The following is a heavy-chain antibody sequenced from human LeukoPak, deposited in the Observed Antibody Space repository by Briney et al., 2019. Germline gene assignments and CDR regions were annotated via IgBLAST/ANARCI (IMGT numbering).Heavy chain of an antibody. CDR2: INPNSGGT. CDR3: ASESSSGWYPTYYFDY. Sequence: GASVKVSCKAPAYTFTGYYMHWVRQAPGQGLEWMGWINPNSGGTNYAQKFQGRVTMTRDTSISTAYMELSRLRSDDTAVYYCASESSSGWYPTYYFDYWGQGTLVTVSS. J-gene: IGHJ4*02. CDR1: AYTFTGYY. D-gene: IGHD6-19*01. V-gene: IGHV1-2*02.